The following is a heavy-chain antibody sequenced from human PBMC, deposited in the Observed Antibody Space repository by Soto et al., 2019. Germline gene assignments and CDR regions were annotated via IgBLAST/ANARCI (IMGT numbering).Heavy chain of an antibody. CDR2: IYYSGST. CDR1: GDSITNFH. CDR3: ARGGGHIVVVTAYYYFDY. Sequence: SETLSLTCTVSGDSITNFHWSWIRQPPGKGLEWVGEIYYSGSTNYNPSLKSRVTLSIDTSKNQFSLKLSSVTAADTAVYYCARGGGHIVVVTAYYYFDYWGQGTLVTVSS. V-gene: IGHV4-59*12. J-gene: IGHJ4*02. D-gene: IGHD2-21*02.